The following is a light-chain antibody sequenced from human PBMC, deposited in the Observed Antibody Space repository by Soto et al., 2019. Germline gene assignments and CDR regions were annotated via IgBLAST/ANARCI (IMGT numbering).Light chain of an antibody. Sequence: SYELTQPPSVSVAPGKTARITCGGNNMGSKSVHWYQQKPGQAPVLVIYYDSDRPSGIPERFSGSNSGNTATLTISRVEAGDEGDYYCQVWDSSSDLHYVFGTGTKVTVL. CDR1: NMGSKS. CDR2: YDS. J-gene: IGLJ1*01. CDR3: QVWDSSSDLHYV. V-gene: IGLV3-21*04.